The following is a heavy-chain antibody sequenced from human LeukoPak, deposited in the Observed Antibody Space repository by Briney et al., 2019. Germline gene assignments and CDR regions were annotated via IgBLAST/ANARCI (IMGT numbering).Heavy chain of an antibody. CDR1: GYTFTDYY. V-gene: IGHV1-69-2*01. CDR3: ATAGNYDSSSYHGDAFDI. J-gene: IGHJ3*02. D-gene: IGHD3-22*01. Sequence: ASVKVSCKVSGYTFTDYYMHWVQQATGKGLEWMGLVDPENGETIYAEKFQGRVTITTDTSIDTAYMELSSLRSEDTAVYYCATAGNYDSSSYHGDAFDIGGQGTMVTVSS. CDR2: VDPENGET.